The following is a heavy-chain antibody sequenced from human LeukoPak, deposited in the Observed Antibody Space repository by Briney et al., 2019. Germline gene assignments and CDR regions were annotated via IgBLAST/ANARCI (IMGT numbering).Heavy chain of an antibody. Sequence: SETLSLTCAVYGGSFSGYYWSRIRQPPGKGLEWIGEINHSGSTNYNPSLKSRVTISVDTSKNQFSLKLSSVTAADTAVYYCARGRIYYYDSSGSSRFDYWGQGTLVTVSS. V-gene: IGHV4-34*01. CDR1: GGSFSGYY. D-gene: IGHD3-22*01. CDR2: INHSGST. CDR3: ARGRIYYYDSSGSSRFDY. J-gene: IGHJ4*02.